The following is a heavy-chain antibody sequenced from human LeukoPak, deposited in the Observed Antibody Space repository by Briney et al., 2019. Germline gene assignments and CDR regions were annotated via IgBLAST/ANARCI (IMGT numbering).Heavy chain of an antibody. Sequence: PGGSLRLSCAASGFTFSDYWMTWVRQAPGKGLEWVANIKLDGSEKYYVDSVKGRFTISRDNAKNSLYLQMDSLRLEDTAVYCCARVKLREKTGYQPLDCGGQGTLVTVSP. CDR3: ARVKLREKTGYQPLDC. CDR1: GFTFSDYW. D-gene: IGHD3-9*01. J-gene: IGHJ4*02. V-gene: IGHV3-7*01. CDR2: IKLDGSEK.